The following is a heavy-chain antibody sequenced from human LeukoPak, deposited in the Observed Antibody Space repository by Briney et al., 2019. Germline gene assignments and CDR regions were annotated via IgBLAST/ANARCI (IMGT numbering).Heavy chain of an antibody. V-gene: IGHV1-69*05. D-gene: IGHD3-22*01. J-gene: IGHJ3*02. CDR1: GGTFSSYA. CDR3: ARGGYYDSSGYWWNDAFDI. Sequence: GASVKVSCKASGGTFSSYAISWVRQAPGQGLEWMGRIIPIFGTANYAQKFQGRVTITTDESTSTAYMELSSLRSEDTAVYYCARGGYYDSSGYWWNDAFDIWGQGTMVTVSS. CDR2: IIPIFGTA.